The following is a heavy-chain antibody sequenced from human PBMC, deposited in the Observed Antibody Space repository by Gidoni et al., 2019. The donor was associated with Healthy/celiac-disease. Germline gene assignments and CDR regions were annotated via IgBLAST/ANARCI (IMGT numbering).Heavy chain of an antibody. V-gene: IGHV3-23*01. CDR3: AKAGDSGYDESHFDY. J-gene: IGHJ4*02. CDR1: GFTFISYA. CDR2: ISGSGGRT. D-gene: IGHD5-12*01. Sequence: EVPLLESGGCLVQPGWSLRLSCAASGFTFISYAMSWVRQAPGKGLEWVSAISGSGGRTYDADSVKGRFTSSRDNSKNTLYLQMNSLRAEDTAVYYCAKAGDSGYDESHFDYWGQGTLVTVSS.